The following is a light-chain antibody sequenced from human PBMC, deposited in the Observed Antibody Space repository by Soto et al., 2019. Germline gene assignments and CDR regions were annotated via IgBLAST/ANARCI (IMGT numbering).Light chain of an antibody. Sequence: DIQLTQSPSFLSASVGDRVTITCRASQGISSYLSWYQQKLGKAPKLLLYAASTLQSGVPSRFSGSGSGTEFTLTISSLQPEDFATYYCQQLNSYPLTFGGGTKVEIK. CDR1: QGISSY. J-gene: IGKJ4*01. CDR3: QQLNSYPLT. CDR2: AAS. V-gene: IGKV1-9*01.